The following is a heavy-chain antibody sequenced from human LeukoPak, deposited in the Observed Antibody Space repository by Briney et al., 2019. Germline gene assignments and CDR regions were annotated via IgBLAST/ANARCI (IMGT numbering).Heavy chain of an antibody. J-gene: IGHJ4*02. D-gene: IGHD2-2*01. V-gene: IGHV3-21*06. CDR2: ISTTSTYI. CDR1: GFAFSNYN. Sequence: GGSLRLSCAASGFAFSNYNMKWVRQAPGKGLEWVSFISTTSTYIYYADSVKGRFTVSRDNSKNLLYLQMDSLRVEDTAVYYCARAGTCSSTSCDGGIEYWGQGALVTVSS. CDR3: ARAGTCSSTSCDGGIEY.